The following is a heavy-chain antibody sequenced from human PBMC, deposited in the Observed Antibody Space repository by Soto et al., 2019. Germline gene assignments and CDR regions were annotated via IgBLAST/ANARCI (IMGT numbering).Heavy chain of an antibody. CDR2: VFYSGST. Sequence: PSETLSLTCAVYGGSFSGYYWSWIRQPPRKGLEWIGYVFYSGSTNYNPSLKSRVTISVDTSKNQFSLKLTSVTAADTAVYYCARGGYSYGAQYYFDYWGQGTLVTVSS. D-gene: IGHD5-18*01. V-gene: IGHV4-59*01. CDR3: ARGGYSYGAQYYFDY. CDR1: GGSFSGYY. J-gene: IGHJ4*02.